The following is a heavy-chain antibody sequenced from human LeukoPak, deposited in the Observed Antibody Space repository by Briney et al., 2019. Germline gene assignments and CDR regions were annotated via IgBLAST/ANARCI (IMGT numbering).Heavy chain of an antibody. CDR1: GGSISSGSYY. CDR3: ARAPRLAVAGTHFDY. J-gene: IGHJ4*02. D-gene: IGHD6-19*01. V-gene: IGHV4-61*02. Sequence: SQTLSLTCTVSGGSISSGSYYWSWIRQPAGKGLEWIGRIYTSGSTNYNPSPKSRVTISVDTSKNQFSLKLSSVTAADTAVYYCARAPRLAVAGTHFDYWGQGTLVTVSS. CDR2: IYTSGST.